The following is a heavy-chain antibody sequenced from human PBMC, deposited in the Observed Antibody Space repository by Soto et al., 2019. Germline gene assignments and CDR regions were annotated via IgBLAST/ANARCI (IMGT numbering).Heavy chain of an antibody. J-gene: IGHJ6*02. CDR1: GFTFSSYA. V-gene: IGHV3-30-3*01. CDR2: ISYDGSNK. D-gene: IGHD2-8*01. Sequence: QVQLVESGGGVVQPGRSLRLSCAASGFTFSSYAMHWVRQAPGKGLEWVAVISYDGSNKYYADSVKGRFTISRDNSKNSMYLQMNSLRAEDTAVYYCARVMVYAIDYYYYGMDVWGQGTTVTVSS. CDR3: ARVMVYAIDYYYYGMDV.